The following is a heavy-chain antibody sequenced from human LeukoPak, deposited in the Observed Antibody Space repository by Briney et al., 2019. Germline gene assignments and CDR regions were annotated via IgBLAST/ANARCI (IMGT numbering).Heavy chain of an antibody. CDR2: INHSGST. J-gene: IGHJ6*02. CDR3: ARGAYDFWSGYYSYYYHYGMDV. D-gene: IGHD3-3*01. Sequence: SETLSLTCAVYGGSFSGYYWSWIRQPPGKGLERIGEINHSGSTNYNPSLKSRVTISVDTSKNQFSLKLSSVTAADTAVYYCARGAYDFWSGYYSYYYHYGMDVWGQGTTVTVSS. CDR1: GGSFSGYY. V-gene: IGHV4-34*01.